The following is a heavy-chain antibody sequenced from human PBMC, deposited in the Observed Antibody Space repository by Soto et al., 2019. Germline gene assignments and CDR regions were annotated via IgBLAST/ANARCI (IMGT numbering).Heavy chain of an antibody. CDR2: IIPIFGTA. CDR3: ARFFGHSSSSANYYYYGMDV. CDR1: GATFSSYA. V-gene: IGHV1-69*13. J-gene: IGHJ6*02. Sequence: SVKVSCKASGATFSSYAISWVRQAPGQGLEWMGGIIPIFGTANYAQKFQGRVTITADESTSTAYMELSSLRSEDTAVYYCARFFGHSSSSANYYYYGMDVLGQGTTVTVSS. D-gene: IGHD6-6*01.